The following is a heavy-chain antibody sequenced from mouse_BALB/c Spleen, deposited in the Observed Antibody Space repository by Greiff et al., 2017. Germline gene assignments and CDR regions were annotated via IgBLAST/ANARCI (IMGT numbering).Heavy chain of an antibody. J-gene: IGHJ1*01. D-gene: IGHD1-1*01. Sequence: VQLKQSGPSLVKPSQTLSLTCSVTGDSITSGYWNWIRKFPGNKLEYMGYISYSGSTYYNPSLKSRISITRDTSKNQYYLQLNSVTTEDTATYYCARYTLYYGSSYWYFDVWGAGTTVTVSS. CDR1: GDSITSGY. CDR3: ARYTLYYGSSYWYFDV. CDR2: ISYSGST. V-gene: IGHV3-8*02.